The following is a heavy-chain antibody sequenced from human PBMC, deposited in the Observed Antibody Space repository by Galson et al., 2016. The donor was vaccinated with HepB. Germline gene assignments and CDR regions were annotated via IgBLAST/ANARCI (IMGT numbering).Heavy chain of an antibody. J-gene: IGHJ5*02. CDR1: GVSVSGGSYY. CDR2: IYYSRNT. D-gene: IGHD1-26*01. Sequence: SETLSLTCIVSGVSVSGGSYYLSWIRQPPGKGLEWIGHIYYSRNTHYNPSLKSRITISVDTSRNQFSLKVSSVTSADTAVYYCARGQVGAKTWGQGTLVTVSS. V-gene: IGHV4-61*01. CDR3: ARGQVGAKT.